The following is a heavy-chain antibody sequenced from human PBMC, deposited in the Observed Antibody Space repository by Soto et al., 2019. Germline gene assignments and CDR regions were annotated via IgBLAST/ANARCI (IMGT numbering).Heavy chain of an antibody. CDR3: ATSYGSGYRAFDY. Sequence: QVQLVQSGAEVKKPGSSVKVSCKASGDTFSFYTINWVRQAPGLGLEWVGRINPILSMSNYAQKFQGRVTMTADKSMSTAYMELRSLRSEDTAIYYCATSYGSGYRAFDYWGQGALVTVSS. CDR1: GDTFSFYT. D-gene: IGHD3-10*01. CDR2: INPILSMS. V-gene: IGHV1-69*02. J-gene: IGHJ4*02.